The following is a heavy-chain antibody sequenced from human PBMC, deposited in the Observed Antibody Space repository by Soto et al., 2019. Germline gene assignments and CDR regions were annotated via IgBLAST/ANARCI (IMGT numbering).Heavy chain of an antibody. CDR3: ARDLVVVVPAAIRYYYGMDV. Sequence: SVKVSCKASGGTFSSYAISWVRQAPGQGLGWMGGIIPIFGTANYAQKFQGRVTITADESTSTAYVELSSLRSEDTAVYYCARDLVVVVPAAIRYYYGMDVWGQGTTVTVSS. CDR2: IIPIFGTA. CDR1: GGTFSSYA. J-gene: IGHJ6*02. D-gene: IGHD2-2*02. V-gene: IGHV1-69*13.